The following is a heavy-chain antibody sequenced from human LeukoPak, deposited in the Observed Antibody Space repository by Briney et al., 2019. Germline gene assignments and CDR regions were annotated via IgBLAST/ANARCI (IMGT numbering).Heavy chain of an antibody. Sequence: SETLSLTCAVYGGSFSGYYWSWIRQPPGKGLEWIGESNHSGSTNYNPSLKSRVTITVDTSKNQFSLKLSSVTAADTAVYYCARGDYDTSGYYYYYYGMDVWGQGTTVTVSS. J-gene: IGHJ6*02. CDR3: ARGDYDTSGYYYYYYGMDV. V-gene: IGHV4-34*01. CDR2: SNHSGST. CDR1: GGSFSGYY. D-gene: IGHD3-22*01.